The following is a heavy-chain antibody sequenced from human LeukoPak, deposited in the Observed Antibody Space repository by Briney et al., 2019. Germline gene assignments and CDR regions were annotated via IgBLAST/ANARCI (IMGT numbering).Heavy chain of an antibody. J-gene: IGHJ4*02. CDR3: ARDILGKPGDY. Sequence: GGSLRLSCAASGFPFSDYYMSWIRQTPGKGLEWISYISGSATTIYYADSVKGRFTISRDNAENSLYLQMNSLRGEDTAVYYCARDILGKPGDYWGQGTLVTVSS. D-gene: IGHD7-27*01. CDR2: ISGSATTI. V-gene: IGHV3-11*04. CDR1: GFPFSDYY.